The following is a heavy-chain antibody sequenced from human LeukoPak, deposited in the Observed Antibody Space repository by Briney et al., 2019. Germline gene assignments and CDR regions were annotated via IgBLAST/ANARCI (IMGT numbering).Heavy chain of an antibody. CDR3: VESTRGRRTGSSYFAP. J-gene: IGHJ5*02. Sequence: SGPTLVKPTQTLTLTCSLSDSALTTTGVGVGWIRQPPGKALEWLALTYWDDEKRHNPSLNSRVTITRHTSKTQVVLTMTDMDPVDTATYFCVESTRGRRTGSSYFAPWGHGILVTVSS. CDR1: DSALTTTGVG. D-gene: IGHD1-1*01. CDR2: TYWDDEK. V-gene: IGHV2-5*02.